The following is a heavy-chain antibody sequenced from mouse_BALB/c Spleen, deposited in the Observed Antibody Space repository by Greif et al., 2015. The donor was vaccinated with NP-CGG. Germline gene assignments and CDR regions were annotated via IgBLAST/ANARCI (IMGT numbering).Heavy chain of an antibody. CDR2: ISSGGSYT. J-gene: IGHJ4*01. CDR1: GFTFSSYG. D-gene: IGHD1-1*02. CDR3: ARQDGDAMDY. V-gene: IGHV5-6*01. Sequence: EVMLVESGGDLVKPGGSLKLSCAASGFTFSSYGMSWVRQTPDKRLEWVATISSGGSYTYYPDSVKGRFTNSRDNAKNTLYLQMSSLKSEDTAMYYCARQDGDAMDYWGQGTSVTVSS.